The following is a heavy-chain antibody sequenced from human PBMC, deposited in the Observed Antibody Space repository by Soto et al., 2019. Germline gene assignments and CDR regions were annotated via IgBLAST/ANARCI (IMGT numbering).Heavy chain of an antibody. D-gene: IGHD1-7*01. CDR1: GGSSTSNNW. Sequence: PSETLSLTCAVSGGSSTSNNWWTWVRQPPGQGLEWIGEIYRTGSTNYNPSLKSRVTISLDKSEKQISLKVTSLTAADTAVYYCASRDPGTSVDCWGQGTLVTVSS. CDR3: ASRDPGTSVDC. J-gene: IGHJ4*02. V-gene: IGHV4-4*02. CDR2: IYRTGST.